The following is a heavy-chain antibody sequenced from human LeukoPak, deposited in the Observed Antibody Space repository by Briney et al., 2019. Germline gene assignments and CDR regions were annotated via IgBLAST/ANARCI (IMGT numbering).Heavy chain of an antibody. Sequence: ASVKVSCKASGYTFTSYAIHWVRQAPGQRLEWMGWISAGNGNTKYSQNFQGRVTFISNTSATTAFMELSSLRSEDTAVYYCAREIAAAGDYYYYYGMDVWGQGTTVTVSS. J-gene: IGHJ6*02. CDR1: GYTFTSYA. CDR2: ISAGNGNT. CDR3: AREIAAAGDYYYYYGMDV. V-gene: IGHV1-3*01. D-gene: IGHD6-13*01.